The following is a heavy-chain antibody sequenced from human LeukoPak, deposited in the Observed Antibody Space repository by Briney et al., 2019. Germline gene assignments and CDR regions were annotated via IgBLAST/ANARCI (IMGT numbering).Heavy chain of an antibody. J-gene: IGHJ3*01. CDR1: GVTVSSTY. V-gene: IGHV3-66*01. CDR2: IYGGSST. Sequence: GESLRLSCAASGVTVSSTYMSWVRQAPGKGLEWVSVIYGGSSTYNADSVKGRFTISRDNSKNTLFLQMNSLRAEDTAVYYCARASKVEAFDVWGQGTMVTVSS. CDR3: ARASKVEAFDV. D-gene: IGHD2-15*01.